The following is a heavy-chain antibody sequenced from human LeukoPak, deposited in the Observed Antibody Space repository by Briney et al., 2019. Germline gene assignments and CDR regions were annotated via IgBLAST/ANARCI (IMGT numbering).Heavy chain of an antibody. Sequence: GGSLRLSCAASGFIFSTYIMNWVRQAPGKGLEWVASISTSSSYIYYADSVKGRFTISRDNAKNLVFLQMDSLRAEDTAVYYCARGRLGQWLVDAFDIWGQGTMVTVSS. CDR3: ARGRLGQWLVDAFDI. D-gene: IGHD6-19*01. J-gene: IGHJ3*02. V-gene: IGHV3-21*01. CDR1: GFIFSTYI. CDR2: ISTSSSYI.